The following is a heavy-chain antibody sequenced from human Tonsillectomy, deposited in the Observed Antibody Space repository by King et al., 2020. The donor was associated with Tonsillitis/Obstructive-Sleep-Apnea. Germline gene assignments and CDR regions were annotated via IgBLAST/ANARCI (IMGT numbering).Heavy chain of an antibody. CDR2: IFSNDEK. CDR1: GFSLSNARMG. D-gene: IGHD3-22*01. J-gene: IGHJ5*02. Sequence: TLKESGPVLVKPTETLTLTCTVSGFSLSNARMGVSWIRQPPGQALEWLAHIFSNDEKSYSTSLKSRLTIYKDTSKSQVVLTMTNMDPVDTATYYCARIPGYYDGSNWFDPWGQGTLVTVSS. V-gene: IGHV2-26*01. CDR3: ARIPGYYDGSNWFDP.